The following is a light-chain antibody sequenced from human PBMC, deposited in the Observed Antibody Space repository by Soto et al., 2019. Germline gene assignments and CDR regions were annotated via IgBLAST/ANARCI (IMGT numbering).Light chain of an antibody. J-gene: IGLJ2*01. Sequence: QSALTQPASVSGSPGQSITISCIGTSSDVGGYNYVSWYQQHPGKAPKLMIYEVTNRPSGVSYRFSGSKSGNTASLTISGLQAEDEADYYCSSYTSSNTLVVFGGGTKVTVL. CDR2: EVT. CDR1: SSDVGGYNY. CDR3: SSYTSSNTLVV. V-gene: IGLV2-14*01.